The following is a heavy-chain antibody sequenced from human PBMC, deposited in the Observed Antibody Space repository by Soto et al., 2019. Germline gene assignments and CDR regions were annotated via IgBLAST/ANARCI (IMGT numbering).Heavy chain of an antibody. CDR3: AGGLCGYYDSSGPTHHNRFDP. J-gene: IGHJ5*02. V-gene: IGHV4-39*01. Sequence: QLQLQESGPGLVKPSETLSLTCTVSGGSISSSSYYWGWIRQPPGKGLEWIGSIYYSGSTYYNPFLTTPVTISVDTSKNQFSLQRSSVTAADTAVYYCAGGLCGYYDSSGPTHHNRFDPWGQGTLVTVSS. CDR2: IYYSGST. D-gene: IGHD3-22*01. CDR1: GGSISSSSYY.